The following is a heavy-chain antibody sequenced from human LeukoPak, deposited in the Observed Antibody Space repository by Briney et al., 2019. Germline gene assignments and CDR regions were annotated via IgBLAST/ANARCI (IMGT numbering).Heavy chain of an antibody. J-gene: IGHJ4*02. D-gene: IGHD3-22*01. CDR3: ARSSGVVITTWFDY. CDR2: TSAYNGNT. CDR1: GYTFTSYG. V-gene: IGHV1-18*01. Sequence: ASVKVSCKASGYTFTSYGISWVRQAPGQGLEWMGWTSAYNGNTNYAQKLQGRVTMTTDTSTSTAYMELRSLRSDDTAAYYCARSSGVVITTWFDYWGQGTLVTVPS.